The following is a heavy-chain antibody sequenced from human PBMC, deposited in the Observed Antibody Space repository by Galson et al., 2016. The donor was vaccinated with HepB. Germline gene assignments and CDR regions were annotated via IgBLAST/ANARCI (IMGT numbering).Heavy chain of an antibody. D-gene: IGHD1-26*01. CDR1: GFTFSSFW. Sequence: SLRLSCAASGFTFSSFWMHWVRQPPGKGLVCVSRINNDGSSTSYADSVKGRFTISRDNDKNTLYLQMNSLRAEDTAVYYCARGLGANDYWGQGTLVTVSS. V-gene: IGHV3-74*01. J-gene: IGHJ4*02. CDR2: INNDGSST. CDR3: ARGLGANDY.